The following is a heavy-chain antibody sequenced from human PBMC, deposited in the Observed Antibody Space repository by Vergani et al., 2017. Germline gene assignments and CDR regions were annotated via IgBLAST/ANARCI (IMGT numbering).Heavy chain of an antibody. CDR2: IYYSGST. CDR3: ARGEGDFWSDYYYMDV. D-gene: IGHD3-3*01. V-gene: IGHV4-39*07. J-gene: IGHJ6*03. Sequence: QVQLQESGPGLVKPSETLSLTCTVSNDSVSNTFYYWGWIRQTPGKGLEWIGSIYYSGSTYYNPALQSRVTISIDMFKNQFSLKLSSVTVADTAVYYCARGEGDFWSDYYYMDVWGKGTTVTVS. CDR1: NDSVSNTFYY.